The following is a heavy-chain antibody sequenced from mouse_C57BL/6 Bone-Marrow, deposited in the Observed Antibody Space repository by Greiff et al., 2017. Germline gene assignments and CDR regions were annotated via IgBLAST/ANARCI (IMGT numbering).Heavy chain of an antibody. J-gene: IGHJ2*01. CDR2: IYPGDGDT. D-gene: IGHD1-1*01. CDR3: ARSPDYHGSSLFDY. Sequence: VQLQQSGPELVKPGASVKISCKASGYAFSSSWMNWVKQRPGKGLEWIGRIYPGDGDTNYNGKFKGKATLTADKSSSTAYMQLSSLTSEDSAVYVWARSPDYHGSSLFDYWGQGTTLTVSS. V-gene: IGHV1-82*01. CDR1: GYAFSSSW.